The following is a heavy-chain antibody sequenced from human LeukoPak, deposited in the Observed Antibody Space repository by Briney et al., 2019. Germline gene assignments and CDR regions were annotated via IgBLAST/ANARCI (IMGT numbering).Heavy chain of an antibody. J-gene: IGHJ4*02. CDR2: ISPDGGST. V-gene: IGHV3-64D*06. Sequence: GGSLRLSCSASGFTFSSYAMHWVRQAPGKGLEYVSAISPDGGSTYYADSVKGRFTISRDNSKNTLYLQMSSLRAEDTAVYYCVRRCSSSSCYADWGQGTLVTVSS. CDR3: VRRCSSSSCYAD. D-gene: IGHD2-2*01. CDR1: GFTFSSYA.